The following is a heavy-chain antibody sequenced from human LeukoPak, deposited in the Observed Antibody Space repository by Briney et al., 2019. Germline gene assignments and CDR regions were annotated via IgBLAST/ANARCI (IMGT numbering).Heavy chain of an antibody. CDR3: AREGGIAAADEGWFDP. CDR1: GYTFTSYY. J-gene: IGHJ5*02. D-gene: IGHD6-13*01. V-gene: IGHV1-46*01. Sequence: EASVKVSCKASGYTFTSYYMHWVRQAPGQGLEWMGIINPSAGSTRYAQKFQGRVTMTRDTSTRTVYMELSSLRSEDTAVYYCAREGGIAAADEGWFDPWGQGTLVIVSS. CDR2: INPSAGST.